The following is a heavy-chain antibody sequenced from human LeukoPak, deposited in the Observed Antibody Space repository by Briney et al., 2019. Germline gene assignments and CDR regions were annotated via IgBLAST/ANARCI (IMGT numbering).Heavy chain of an antibody. Sequence: AGGSLRLSCAASGFTFSSYSMNWVRQAPGKGLEWVSSISSSSSYIYYADSVKGRFTISRDNAKNSLYLQINSLRAEDTAVYCCARDPYSGGYGDYYYYYMDVWGKGTTVTISS. CDR2: ISSSSSYI. V-gene: IGHV3-21*01. CDR1: GFTFSSYS. CDR3: ARDPYSGGYGDYYYYYMDV. J-gene: IGHJ6*03. D-gene: IGHD1-26*01.